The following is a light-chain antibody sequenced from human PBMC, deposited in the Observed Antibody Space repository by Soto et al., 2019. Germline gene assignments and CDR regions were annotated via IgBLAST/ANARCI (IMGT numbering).Light chain of an antibody. CDR1: LSVASNY. V-gene: IGKV3-20*01. J-gene: IGKJ1*01. Sequence: EIVLTQSPGTLPLSPGERATLSCRASLSVASNYLAWYQQKPGQAPSLLIYAASGRATGIPDRFSGSGSGTDFTLTISSLEPEDFAVYYCQQYGSAPWTFGQGTKVEIK. CDR3: QQYGSAPWT. CDR2: AAS.